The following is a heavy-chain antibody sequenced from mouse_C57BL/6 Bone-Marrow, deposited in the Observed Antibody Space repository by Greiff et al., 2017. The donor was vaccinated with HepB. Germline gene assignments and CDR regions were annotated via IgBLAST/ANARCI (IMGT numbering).Heavy chain of an antibody. Sequence: DVMLVESGGGLVKPGGSLKLSCAASGFTFSSYAMSWVRQTPEKRLEWVATISDGGSYTYYPDNVKGRFTISRDNAKNNLYLQMSHLKSEDTAMYYCAREGMSFDYWGQGTTLTVSS. CDR1: GFTFSSYA. V-gene: IGHV5-4*01. CDR2: ISDGGSYT. CDR3: AREGMSFDY. J-gene: IGHJ2*01.